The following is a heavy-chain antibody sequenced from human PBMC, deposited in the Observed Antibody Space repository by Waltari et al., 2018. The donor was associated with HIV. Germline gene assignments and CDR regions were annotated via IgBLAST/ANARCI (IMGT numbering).Heavy chain of an antibody. CDR1: GFTCNNYW. CDR3: ARHRLGRSWFDP. Sequence: EVQLEQSGAEVKKPGESLELSFRSSGFTCNNYWHPWVRQTPGKGLEWMGIIYPDDADTRHSPSFEGHVTISADKSTTTAYLQWTSLRASDSGIYYCARHRLGRSWFDPWGQGTLVTVAS. D-gene: IGHD6-6*01. CDR2: IYPDDADT. V-gene: IGHV5-51*01. J-gene: IGHJ5*02.